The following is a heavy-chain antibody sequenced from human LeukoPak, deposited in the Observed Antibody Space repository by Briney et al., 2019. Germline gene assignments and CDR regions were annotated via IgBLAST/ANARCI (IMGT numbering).Heavy chain of an antibody. V-gene: IGHV4-34*01. CDR2: INHSGST. J-gene: IGHJ4*02. Sequence: PSETLSLTCAVYGGSFSGYYWSWIRQPPGKGLEWIGEINHSGSTNYNPSLKSRVTISVDTSKNQFSLKLSSVTAADTAVYYCARLGSSGWFVFDYWGQGTLVTVSS. CDR3: ARLGSSGWFVFDY. CDR1: GGSFSGYY. D-gene: IGHD6-19*01.